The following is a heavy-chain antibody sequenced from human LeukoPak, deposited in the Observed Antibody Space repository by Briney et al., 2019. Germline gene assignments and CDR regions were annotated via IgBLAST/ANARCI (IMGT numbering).Heavy chain of an antibody. D-gene: IGHD2-8*01. CDR2: IKCDGNNI. J-gene: IGHJ3*02. CDR1: GFTFSTYW. Sequence: GGSLRLSCAASGFTFSTYWMHWVRQAPGKGLVWVSRIKCDGNNIIYADSVKGRFTISRHNAKNTLYLQMNSLRAEDTAVYYCVRKGYATYALDIWGQGPLVTVSS. V-gene: IGHV3-74*01. CDR3: VRKGYATYALDI.